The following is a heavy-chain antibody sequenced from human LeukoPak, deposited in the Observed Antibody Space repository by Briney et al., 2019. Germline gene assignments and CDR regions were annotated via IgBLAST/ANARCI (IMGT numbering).Heavy chain of an antibody. J-gene: IGHJ4*02. CDR3: AKELDTMFFDY. CDR1: GFNFHRYT. CDR2: AGWAGGTT. V-gene: IGHV3-43*01. Sequence: PGGSLRFSCATSGFNFHRYTIHWVRQAPGKGLEWVSLAGWAGGTTYYSDSVRGRFTISRDSGRNSVYLQMNSLTTDDTAFYFCAKELDTMFFDYWGQGALVTVSS. D-gene: IGHD3-10*02.